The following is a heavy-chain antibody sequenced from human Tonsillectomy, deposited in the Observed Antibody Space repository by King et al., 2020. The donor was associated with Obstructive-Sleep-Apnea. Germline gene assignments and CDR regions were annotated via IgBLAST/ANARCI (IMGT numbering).Heavy chain of an antibody. D-gene: IGHD3-10*01. V-gene: IGHV2-70*11. CDR1: GFSLSTSGMC. CDR2: IDWDDEK. CDR3: ARIPFAGSGIQGGSDY. Sequence: VTLKESGPALVKPTQTLTLTCTFSGFSLSTSGMCVSWIRQPPGKALEWLARIDWDDEKYYSTSLKTMPTISKDTSKNQVVLTMTNMDPVDTATYYCARIPFAGSGIQGGSDYWGQGTLVTVSS. J-gene: IGHJ4*02.